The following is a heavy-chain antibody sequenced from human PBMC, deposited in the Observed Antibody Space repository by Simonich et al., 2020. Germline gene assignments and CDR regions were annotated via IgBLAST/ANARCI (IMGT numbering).Heavy chain of an antibody. CDR1: GGSISSSSYY. J-gene: IGHJ3*02. V-gene: IGHV4-39*01. CDR3: ARHAGFAFDI. CDR2: IYYSGST. Sequence: QLQLQESGPGLVKPSETLSLTCTVSGGSISSSSYYWGWVRQPPGKGVEWIGGIYYSGSTYYNPSLKSRVTISVDTSKNQFSLKLSSVTAADTAVYYCARHAGFAFDIWGQGTMVTVSS. D-gene: IGHD6-13*01.